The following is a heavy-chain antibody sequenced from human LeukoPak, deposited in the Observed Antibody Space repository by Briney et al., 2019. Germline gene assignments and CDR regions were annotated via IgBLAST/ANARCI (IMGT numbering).Heavy chain of an antibody. CDR1: GDSISNYY. Sequence: SETLSLTCTVSGDSISNYYWGWIRQPAGKGLEWIGRIYTSGSTNYNPSLKSRVTMSVDTSKNQFSLKLSSVTAADTAVYFCANKVYCSRTSCYPAGYWGQGTLVTVSS. V-gene: IGHV4-4*07. J-gene: IGHJ4*02. D-gene: IGHD2-2*01. CDR3: ANKVYCSRTSCYPAGY. CDR2: IYTSGST.